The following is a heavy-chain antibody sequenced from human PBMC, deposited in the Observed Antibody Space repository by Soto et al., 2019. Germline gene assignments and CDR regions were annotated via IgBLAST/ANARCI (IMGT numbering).Heavy chain of an antibody. V-gene: IGHV4-31*03. CDR2: IHYSGST. CDR3: ARDNIILPGTGPDAFDI. D-gene: IGHD2-8*02. J-gene: IGHJ3*02. Sequence: QVQLQESGPGLVKPSQTLSVTCTVSDGSISSGGYYWSWIRQHPGRGLEWIGYIHYSGSTYYNPSLRSRVTISVDTSKNQFSLKLRSVTAADTAMYFCARDNIILPGTGPDAFDIWGQGTMVTVSS. CDR1: DGSISSGGYY.